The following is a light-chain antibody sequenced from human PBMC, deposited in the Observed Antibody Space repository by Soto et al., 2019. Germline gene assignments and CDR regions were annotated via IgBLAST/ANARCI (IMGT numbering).Light chain of an antibody. CDR2: DVN. CDR1: RSDVGGYNY. J-gene: IGLJ2*01. V-gene: IGLV2-14*03. CDR3: ASFTRSVTVV. Sequence: QSAPTQPSPLSWDSWQAITPSSAGNRSDVGGYNYVSWYQQHPGKVPRLIISDVNKRPSGVSDRFSGSKSGNTASLTISGLQAEDEADYYCASFTRSVTVVFGGGTKVTVL.